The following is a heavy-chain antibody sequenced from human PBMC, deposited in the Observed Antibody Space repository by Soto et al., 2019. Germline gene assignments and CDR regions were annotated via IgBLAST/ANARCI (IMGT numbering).Heavy chain of an antibody. J-gene: IGHJ5*02. CDR1: GGSLSSYY. V-gene: IGHV4-59*08. Sequence: SETLSLTCTVSGGSLSSYYWSWIRQPPGKGLEWIGYIYYSGSTNYNPSLKSRVTISIDTSKNQFSLKLSSVTAADTAVYYCARWTVTSDNWFDPWGQGTLVTVSS. D-gene: IGHD4-4*01. CDR2: IYYSGST. CDR3: ARWTVTSDNWFDP.